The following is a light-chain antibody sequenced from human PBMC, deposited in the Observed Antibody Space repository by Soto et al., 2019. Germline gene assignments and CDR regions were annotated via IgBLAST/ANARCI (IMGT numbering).Light chain of an antibody. CDR1: QGIRND. Sequence: AIPMTQSPSSLSASVGDRVTITCRASQGIRNDLGWYQQKPGKAPKLLIYAASSLQSGVPSRFSGSGSGTDFTLTISSLQSEDFATYYCLQDYNYPLTFGGGTKVEIK. V-gene: IGKV1-6*01. CDR2: AAS. CDR3: LQDYNYPLT. J-gene: IGKJ4*01.